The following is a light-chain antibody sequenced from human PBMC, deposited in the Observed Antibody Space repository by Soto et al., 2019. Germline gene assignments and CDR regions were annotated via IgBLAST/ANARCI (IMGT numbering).Light chain of an antibody. J-gene: IGKJ5*01. CDR3: QQYNIWPPYT. Sequence: IVMTQSPATLSVSPGERATLSCRASQSVSSNLAWYQQKPGQAPRLLIYGASSRATGIPDRFSGSGSGPDFTLTISGLQSEDFALYYCQQYNIWPPYTFGQGTRLEIK. V-gene: IGKV3D-15*01. CDR2: GAS. CDR1: QSVSSN.